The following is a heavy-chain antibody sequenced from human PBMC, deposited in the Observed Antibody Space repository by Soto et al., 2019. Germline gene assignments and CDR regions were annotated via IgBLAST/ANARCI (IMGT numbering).Heavy chain of an antibody. CDR2: IYPGDSDT. V-gene: IGHV5-51*01. J-gene: IGHJ4*02. CDR1: GYSFTSYW. Sequence: PGESLKISCKGSGYSFTSYWIGWVRQMPGKGLEWMGIIYPGDSDTRYSPSFQGQVTISADKSISTAYMELSSLRSEDTAVYYCATPLEQTTFDYWGQGTLVTVSS. D-gene: IGHD1-1*01. CDR3: ATPLEQTTFDY.